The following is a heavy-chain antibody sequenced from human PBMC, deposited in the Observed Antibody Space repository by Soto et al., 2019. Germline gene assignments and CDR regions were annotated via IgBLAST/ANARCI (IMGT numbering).Heavy chain of an antibody. Sequence: GASVKVSCKASGGTFSSYAISWVRQAPGQVLEWMGGIIPIFGTANYAQKFQGRVTITADESTSTAYMELSSLRSEDTAVYYCARDHHCTNGVCYPRFDYWGQGTLVTVSS. D-gene: IGHD2-8*01. CDR3: ARDHHCTNGVCYPRFDY. J-gene: IGHJ4*02. CDR2: IIPIFGTA. V-gene: IGHV1-69*13. CDR1: GGTFSSYA.